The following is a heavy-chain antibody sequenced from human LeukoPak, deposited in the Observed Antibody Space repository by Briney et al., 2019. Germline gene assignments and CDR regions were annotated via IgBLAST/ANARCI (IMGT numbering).Heavy chain of an antibody. V-gene: IGHV3-74*01. Sequence: PGGSLRLSCAASGFTFSSYWMHWVRQVPGKGLVWVSRVGTDGSTTTYADYVKGRFTISRDNAKKTLFPQMNSLRAEDTAVYYCARDKYGGNSNAFDIWGQGTLVTVSS. J-gene: IGHJ3*02. CDR3: ARDKYGGNSNAFDI. D-gene: IGHD4-23*01. CDR1: GFTFSSYW. CDR2: VGTDGSTT.